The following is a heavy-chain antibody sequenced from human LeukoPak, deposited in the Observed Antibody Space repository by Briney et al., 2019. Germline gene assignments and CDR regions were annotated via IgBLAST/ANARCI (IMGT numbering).Heavy chain of an antibody. D-gene: IGHD6-25*01. J-gene: IGHJ4*02. V-gene: IGHV4-59*08. CDR2: IYYSGST. CDR3: ARHYYPAAAGDY. Sequence: SETLSRTCTVSGGSISTYYWSWIRQPPGKGLEWIGYIYYSGSTNYNSSLKSRVTISVDTSKNQFSLKLYSVTAADTAVYYCARHYYPAAAGDYCGQGTLITVSS. CDR1: GGSISTYY.